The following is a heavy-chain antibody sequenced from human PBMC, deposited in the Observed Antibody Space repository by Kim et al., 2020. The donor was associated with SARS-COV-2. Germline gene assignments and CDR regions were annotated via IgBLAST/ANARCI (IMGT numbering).Heavy chain of an antibody. CDR3: ARVAFREAVYYYDSSWSYDDFDI. D-gene: IGHD3-22*01. CDR1: GGTFSSYA. J-gene: IGHJ3*02. CDR2: IIPIFGTA. Sequence: SVKVSCKASGGTFSSYAISWVRQAPGQGLEWMGGIIPIFGTANYAQKFQGRVTITADESTSTAYMELSSLRSEDTAVYYCARVAFREAVYYYDSSWSYDDFDIWGQGKMVTVSS. V-gene: IGHV1-69*13.